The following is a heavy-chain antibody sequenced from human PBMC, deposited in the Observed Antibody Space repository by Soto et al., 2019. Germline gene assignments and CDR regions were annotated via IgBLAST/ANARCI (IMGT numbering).Heavy chain of an antibody. D-gene: IGHD5-18*01. CDR1: GFPFSSYS. V-gene: IGHV3-23*01. CDR3: AKGDLSSVYTAILVPDAFDI. Sequence: PGGSLSLSCAASGFPFSSYSMSWVRQAPGKGLEWVSAISGSGGSTYYADSVKGRFTISRDNSKNTLYLQMNSLRAEDTAVYYCAKGDLSSVYTAILVPDAFDIWGQGTMVTVSS. J-gene: IGHJ3*02. CDR2: ISGSGGST.